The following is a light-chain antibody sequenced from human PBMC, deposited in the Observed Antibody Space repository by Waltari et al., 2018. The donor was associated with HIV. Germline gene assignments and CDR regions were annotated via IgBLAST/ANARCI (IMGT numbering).Light chain of an antibody. V-gene: IGKV1-39*01. J-gene: IGKJ3*01. CDR1: QSVSSY. CDR3: QESYSSPFT. Sequence: DIQMTQSPSSLSASVGDRVTITCRASQSVSSYLNWYQQKPGKAPKLLIYAASILQSGVPARFSGSGSGTDFTLTINSLQPADFATYYCQESYSSPFTFGPGTQVDIK. CDR2: AAS.